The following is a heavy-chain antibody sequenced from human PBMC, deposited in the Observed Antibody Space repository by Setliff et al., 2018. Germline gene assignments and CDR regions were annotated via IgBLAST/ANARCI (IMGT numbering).Heavy chain of an antibody. CDR2: IYSGDRDT. CDR1: GFTFNNYF. V-gene: IGHV3-23*03. J-gene: IGHJ4*02. Sequence: PGGSLRLSCAASGFTFNNYFMIWVRQAPGKGLEWVSTIYSGDRDTFYTDSVQGRFIIFRDGSKNTLYLQMDSLRGEDTAVYYCAKPRLELRWGFEYWGQGTPVTVSS. CDR3: AKPRLELRWGFEY. D-gene: IGHD1-7*01.